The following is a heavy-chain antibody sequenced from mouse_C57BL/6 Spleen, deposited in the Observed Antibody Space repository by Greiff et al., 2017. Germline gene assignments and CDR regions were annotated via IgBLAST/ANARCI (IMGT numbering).Heavy chain of an antibody. CDR2: IDPETGGT. CDR1: GYTFTDYE. J-gene: IGHJ2*01. CDR3: TRRGVYYCSSLDYFDY. D-gene: IGHD1-1*01. Sequence: QVQLQQSGAELVRPGASVTLSCKASGYTFTDYEMHWVKQTPVHGLEWIGAIDPETGGTAYNQKFKGKAILTADKSSSTAYMELRSLTSEDSAVYYCTRRGVYYCSSLDYFDYWGQGTTRTVSS. V-gene: IGHV1-15*01.